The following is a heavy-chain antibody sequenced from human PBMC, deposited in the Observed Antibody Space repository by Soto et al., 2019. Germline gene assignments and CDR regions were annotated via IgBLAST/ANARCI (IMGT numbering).Heavy chain of an antibody. V-gene: IGHV5-10-1*01. J-gene: IGHJ6*02. D-gene: IGHD3-16*01. CDR2: IDPSDSYT. CDR3: ARHVVTTFEDYGMDV. Sequence: PGESLKISCKGSGYSFTSYWISWMRQMPGKGLEWMGRIDPSDSYTNYSPSFQGHVTISADKSISTAYLQWSSLKASDTAMYYCARHVVTTFEDYGMDVWGQGTTVTVSS. CDR1: GYSFTSYW.